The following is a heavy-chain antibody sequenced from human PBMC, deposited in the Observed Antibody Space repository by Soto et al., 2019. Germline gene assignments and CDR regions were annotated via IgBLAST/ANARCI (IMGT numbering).Heavy chain of an antibody. V-gene: IGHV1-69*13. CDR1: GGTFSSYA. CDR3: AYYDSSGYVFDY. Sequence: SVKVSCKASGGTFSSYAISWVRQAPGQGLEWMGGIIPIFGTANYAQKFQGRVTITADESTSTAYMELSSLRSEDTAVYYCAYYDSSGYVFDYWGQGTLVTVSS. CDR2: IIPIFGTA. J-gene: IGHJ4*02. D-gene: IGHD3-22*01.